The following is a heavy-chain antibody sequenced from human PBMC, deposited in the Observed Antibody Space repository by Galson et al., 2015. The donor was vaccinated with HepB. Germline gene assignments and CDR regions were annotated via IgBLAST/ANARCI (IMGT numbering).Heavy chain of an antibody. J-gene: IGHJ4*02. CDR1: GGSFNTYA. Sequence: SVKVSCKASGGSFNTYAISWVRQAPGQGLEWMGGIIPVFGTANYAQQFQGRVTITADDSTSTAYLELSSLRSEDTAVYFCAVLWSAYYAYYFDYWGQGTLVTVSS. V-gene: IGHV1-69*13. D-gene: IGHD3-3*01. CDR3: AVLWSAYYAYYFDY. CDR2: IIPVFGTA.